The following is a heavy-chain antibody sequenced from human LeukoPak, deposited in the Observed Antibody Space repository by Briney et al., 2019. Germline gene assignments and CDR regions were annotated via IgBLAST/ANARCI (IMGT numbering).Heavy chain of an antibody. CDR1: GGTFSSYA. CDR3: ASSSHYYDILTGYLRGSAFDI. CDR2: IIPSCGTA. Sequence: ASLKVSCTASGGTFSSYAISWVRQAPGQGLEGMGGIIPSCGTANYAQKFQGRGTLTASESTSTAYMELSRLRSEDTAVYYCASSSHYYDILTGYLRGSAFDIWGQGTMVTVSS. D-gene: IGHD3-9*01. V-gene: IGHV1-69*13. J-gene: IGHJ3*02.